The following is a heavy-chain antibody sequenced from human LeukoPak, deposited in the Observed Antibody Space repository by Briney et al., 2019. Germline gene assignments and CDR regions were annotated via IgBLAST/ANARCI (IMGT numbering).Heavy chain of an antibody. V-gene: IGHV3-33*01. Sequence: GGSLRLSCAASGFTFSSYGMHWVRQAPGKGLEWVAVICYDGSNKYYADSVKGRFTISRDNSKNTLYLQMNSLRAEDTAVYYCARGYCSGGSCYSGRPQGSHYGMDVWGQGTTVTVSS. CDR3: ARGYCSGGSCYSGRPQGSHYGMDV. J-gene: IGHJ6*02. D-gene: IGHD2-15*01. CDR1: GFTFSSYG. CDR2: ICYDGSNK.